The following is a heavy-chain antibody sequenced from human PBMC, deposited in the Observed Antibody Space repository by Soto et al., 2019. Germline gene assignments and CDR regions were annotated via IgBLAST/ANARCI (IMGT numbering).Heavy chain of an antibody. D-gene: IGHD5-12*01. CDR2: IRWNSGGI. V-gene: IGHV3-9*01. Sequence: GGSLRLSCAASGFTFDDYAMHWVRQAPGKGLEWVSGIRWNSGGIGYADSVKGRFTISRDNAKNSLYLQMNSLRAEDTALYYCAKASHSGYDYYFDYWGQGTLVTVSS. CDR3: AKASHSGYDYYFDY. CDR1: GFTFDDYA. J-gene: IGHJ4*02.